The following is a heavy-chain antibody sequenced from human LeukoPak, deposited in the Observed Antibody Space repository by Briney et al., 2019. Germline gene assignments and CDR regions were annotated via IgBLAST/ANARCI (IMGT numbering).Heavy chain of an antibody. CDR3: AGEDNSSGYRPFDI. J-gene: IGHJ3*02. V-gene: IGHV1-2*06. CDR1: GYTFTGYY. CDR2: TNPNNGGT. Sequence: ASVKVSCKASGYTFTGYYIHWVRQAPGQGLEWMGRTNPNNGGTNYAQKFQGRVTMTRDMSMSTAYMELSRLRSVDTAVYYCAGEDNSSGYRPFDIWGQGTMATVPS. D-gene: IGHD3-22*01.